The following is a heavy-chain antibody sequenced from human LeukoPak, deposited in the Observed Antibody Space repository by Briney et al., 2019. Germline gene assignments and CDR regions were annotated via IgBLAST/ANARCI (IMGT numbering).Heavy chain of an antibody. CDR3: AVTTYYYDSSGYRDAFDI. J-gene: IGHJ3*02. CDR1: GGSISSSNW. Sequence: SGTLSLTCAVSGGSISSSNWWNWVRQPPGKGLEWIGEIYHSGSTNYNPSLKSRVTISVDTSKNQFSLKLSSVTAADTAVYYCAVTTYYYDSSGYRDAFDIWGQGTMVTVSS. V-gene: IGHV4-4*02. CDR2: IYHSGST. D-gene: IGHD3-22*01.